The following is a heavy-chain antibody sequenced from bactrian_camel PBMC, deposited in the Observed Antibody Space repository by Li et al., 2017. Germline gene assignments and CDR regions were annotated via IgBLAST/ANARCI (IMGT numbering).Heavy chain of an antibody. CDR3: ARAWGDEYNY. CDR2: ISNGGGST. V-gene: IGHV3S40*01. Sequence: VQLVESGGGSVQPGGSLRLSCAASGFAFSNYAMSWVRQAPGKGLEWVSAISNGGGSTYYADSVKGRFTISRDSAKNTMYLQLNSLNTEDTAMYYCARAWGDEYNYWGQGTQVTVS. CDR1: GFAFSNYA. J-gene: IGHJ4*01. D-gene: IGHD5*01.